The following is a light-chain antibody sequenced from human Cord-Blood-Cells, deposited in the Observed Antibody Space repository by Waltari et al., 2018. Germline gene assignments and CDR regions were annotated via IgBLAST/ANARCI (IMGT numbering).Light chain of an antibody. CDR2: DAS. CDR3: QQYDNLPLT. V-gene: IGKV1-33*01. J-gene: IGKJ4*01. CDR1: QEISNY. Sequence: DIQMTQSQSSLSASVGDRVTITCQASQEISNYLNWYQQKPGKAPKLLIYDASNLETGVPSRFSGSGSGTDFTFTISSLQPEDIATYYCQQYDNLPLTFGGGTKVEIK.